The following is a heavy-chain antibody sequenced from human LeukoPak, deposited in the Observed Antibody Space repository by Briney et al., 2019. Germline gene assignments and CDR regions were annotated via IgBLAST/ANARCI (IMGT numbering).Heavy chain of an antibody. CDR3: ARSGRGTYYYFDL. CDR2: MNPNSGNT. J-gene: IGHJ4*02. CDR1: GYTFTSYD. Sequence: GASVKVSCKASGYTFTSYDINWVRQATGQGLEWMGWMNPNSGNTGYAQKLQGRVTMTTDTSTSTAYMELRSLRSDDTAVYYCARSGRGTYYYFDLWGQGTLVTVSS. V-gene: IGHV1-8*02. D-gene: IGHD1-26*01.